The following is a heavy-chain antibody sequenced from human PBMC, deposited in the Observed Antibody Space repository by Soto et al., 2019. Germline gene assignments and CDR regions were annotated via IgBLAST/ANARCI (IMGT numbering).Heavy chain of an antibody. J-gene: IGHJ4*02. CDR1: GFTFSSYG. V-gene: IGHV3-30*02. CDR2: IWYDGSNK. CDR3: AKDKREGSHHFDY. Sequence: GGSLRLSCAASGFTFSSYGMHWVRQAPGKGLEWVAVIWYDGSNKYYADSVKGRFTISRDNSKNTLYLQMNSLRAEDTAVYYCAKDKREGSHHFDYWGQGTLVTVSS.